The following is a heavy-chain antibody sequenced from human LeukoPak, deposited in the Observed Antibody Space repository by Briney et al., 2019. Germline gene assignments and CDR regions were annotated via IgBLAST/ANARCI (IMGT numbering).Heavy chain of an antibody. J-gene: IGHJ6*02. CDR3: ARAQSVFYDSSRPYGMDV. V-gene: IGHV1-69*13. D-gene: IGHD3-22*01. CDR1: GGTFSSYA. Sequence: ASVKVSCKASGGTFSSYAISWVRQAPGQGLEWMGGIIPIFGTANYAQKFQGRVTITADESTSTAYVELSSLRSEDTAVYYCARAQSVFYDSSRPYGMDVWGQGTTVTVSS. CDR2: IIPIFGTA.